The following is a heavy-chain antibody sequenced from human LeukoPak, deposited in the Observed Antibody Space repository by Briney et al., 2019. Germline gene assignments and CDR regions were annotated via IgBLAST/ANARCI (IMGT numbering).Heavy chain of an antibody. Sequence: GSLRLSCAASGFTFSSYGMHWVRQAPGKGLEWVAFIRYDGSNKYYADSVKGRFTISRDNSKNTLYLQMNSLRAEDTAVYYCAERANLDGSGSYRYFQHWGQGTLVTVSS. V-gene: IGHV3-30*02. CDR3: AERANLDGSGSYRYFQH. D-gene: IGHD3-10*01. CDR1: GFTFSSYG. CDR2: IRYDGSNK. J-gene: IGHJ1*01.